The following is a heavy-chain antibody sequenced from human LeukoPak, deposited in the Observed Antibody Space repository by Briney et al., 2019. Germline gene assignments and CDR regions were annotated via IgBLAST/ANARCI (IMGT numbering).Heavy chain of an antibody. CDR3: ASRVMAVNGFDI. Sequence: PGGSLGLSCAASGFTFSSSWMHWVRQAPGKGLEWASRISTYGSTTTYADSVKGRFTISRDNAENTLYLQMNSLRAEDTAVYYCASRVMAVNGFDIWGQGTMVTVSS. V-gene: IGHV3-74*01. J-gene: IGHJ3*02. D-gene: IGHD3-16*01. CDR1: GFTFSSSW. CDR2: ISTYGSTT.